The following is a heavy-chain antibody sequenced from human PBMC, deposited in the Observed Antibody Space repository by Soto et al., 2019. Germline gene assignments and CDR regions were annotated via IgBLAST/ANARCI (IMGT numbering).Heavy chain of an antibody. Sequence: ASVKVSCKASGYTFTGYYMHWVRQAPGQGLEWMGWINPNSGGTNYAQKFQGWVTMIRDTSISTAYMELSRLRSDDTAVYYCATSIAAAAAYFDYWGQGTLVTVSS. J-gene: IGHJ4*02. CDR3: ATSIAAAAAYFDY. V-gene: IGHV1-2*04. CDR1: GYTFTGYY. CDR2: INPNSGGT. D-gene: IGHD6-13*01.